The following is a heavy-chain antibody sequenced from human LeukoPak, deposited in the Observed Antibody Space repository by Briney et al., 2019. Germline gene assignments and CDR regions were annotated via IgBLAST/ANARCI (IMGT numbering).Heavy chain of an antibody. CDR2: VSYDGSNK. Sequence: GGSLRLSCAASGFTFSSYAMHWVRQAPGKGLEWVAVVSYDGSNKYYADSVKGRFTISRDNSKNTLYLQMNSLRAEDTAVYYCARTITAVDAFDIWGQGTMVTVSS. J-gene: IGHJ3*02. CDR3: ARTITAVDAFDI. CDR1: GFTFSSYA. D-gene: IGHD5-18*01. V-gene: IGHV3-30-3*01.